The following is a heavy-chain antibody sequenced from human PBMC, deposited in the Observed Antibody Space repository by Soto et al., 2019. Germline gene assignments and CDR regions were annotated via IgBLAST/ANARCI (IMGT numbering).Heavy chain of an antibody. CDR3: AGNWNDGDDYFDY. V-gene: IGHV1-2*02. Sequence: ASVKVSCKASGYTFTGYYMHWVRQAPGQGFEWMGWINPNSGGTNYAQKFQGRVTMTRDTYISTVYMELSRLRSDDTAVYYCAGNWNDGDDYFDYWGQGTLVTVSS. D-gene: IGHD1-1*01. CDR1: GYTFTGYY. CDR2: INPNSGGT. J-gene: IGHJ4*02.